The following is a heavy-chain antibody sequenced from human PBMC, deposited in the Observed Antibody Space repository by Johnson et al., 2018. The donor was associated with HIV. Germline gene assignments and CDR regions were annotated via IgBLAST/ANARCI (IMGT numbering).Heavy chain of an antibody. CDR1: GFTFEDHD. CDR3: VRGIVVRLGAFDI. J-gene: IGHJ3*02. D-gene: IGHD3-22*01. V-gene: IGHV3-20*04. CDR2: INWNGGST. Sequence: VQLVESGGGVVRPGGSLKLSCAASGFTFEDHDMSWVRQIPGKGLEWVSGINWNGGSTGYVDSVKGRFSISRDNAKKSLYLQMNSLRAEDTALYYCVRGIVVRLGAFDIWGQGTTVTVSS.